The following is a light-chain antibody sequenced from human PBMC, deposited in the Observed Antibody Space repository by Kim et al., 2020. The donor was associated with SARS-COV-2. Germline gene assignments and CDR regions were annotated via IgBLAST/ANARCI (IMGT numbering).Light chain of an antibody. J-gene: IGKJ2*01. CDR2: DAV. CDR3: QQYDLPPYT. Sequence: DIQMTQSPSSLSASAGETVTITCQASQDIRKFLNWFQQKPGKAPKLLIYDAVSLDTGVPSRFSGRGSGTHFTFTIRNLQPEDIATYFCQQYDLPPYTFGQGTKVEL. CDR1: QDIRKF. V-gene: IGKV1-33*01.